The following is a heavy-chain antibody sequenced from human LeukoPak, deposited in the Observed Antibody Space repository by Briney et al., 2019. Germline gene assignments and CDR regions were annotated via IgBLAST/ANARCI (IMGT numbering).Heavy chain of an antibody. CDR1: GGSISNYY. Sequence: SETLSLTCSVSGGSISNYYWNWIRQPPGKGLEWIGNVYYSGKTNYNPSLKSRVIISVDTSQNQFSLKMSSVTAADTAVYYCARQGDGYNLVDFGVWGQGTVVTVSS. D-gene: IGHD5-24*01. CDR2: VYYSGKT. V-gene: IGHV4-59*01. CDR3: ARQGDGYNLVDFGV. J-gene: IGHJ4*02.